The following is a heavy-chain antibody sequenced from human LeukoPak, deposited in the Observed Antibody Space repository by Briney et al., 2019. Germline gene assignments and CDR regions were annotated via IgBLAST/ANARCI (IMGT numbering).Heavy chain of an antibody. CDR1: GYTFTSYY. CDR2: INPSGGST. V-gene: IGHV1-46*01. Sequence: GASVKVSCKASGYTFTSYYMHWVRQAPGQGLEWMGIINPSGGSTIYAQKFQGRVTMTRDMSTSTVYMELSSLRSEDTAVYYCARDRFGEGSWFDPWGQGTLVTVSS. D-gene: IGHD3-16*01. CDR3: ARDRFGEGSWFDP. J-gene: IGHJ5*02.